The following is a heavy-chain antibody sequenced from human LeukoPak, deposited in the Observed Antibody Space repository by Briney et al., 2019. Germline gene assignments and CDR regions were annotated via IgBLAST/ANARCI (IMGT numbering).Heavy chain of an antibody. D-gene: IGHD2-15*01. CDR3: ATVYLGCSGGSCYLKYYFDY. CDR2: FDPEDGET. J-gene: IGHJ4*02. V-gene: IGHV1-24*01. Sequence: ASVKVSCKVSGYTLTELSMHWVRQAPGKGLEGMGGFDPEDGETIYAQKFQGRVTMTEDTSTDTAYMELSSLRSEDTAVYYCATVYLGCSGGSCYLKYYFDYWGQGTLVTVSS. CDR1: GYTLTELS.